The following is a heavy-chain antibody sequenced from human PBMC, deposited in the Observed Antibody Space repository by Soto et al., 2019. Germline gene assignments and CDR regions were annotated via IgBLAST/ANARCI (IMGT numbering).Heavy chain of an antibody. D-gene: IGHD6-13*01. CDR3: ASEYSSSWSYYYYGMDV. CDR1: GFTFSSYW. Sequence: GSLRLSCAASGFTFSSYWMSWVRQAPGKGLEWVANIKQDGSEKYYVDSVKGRFTISRDNAKNSLYLQMNSLRAEDTAVYYCASEYSSSWSYYYYGMDVWGQGTTVTVSS. J-gene: IGHJ6*02. V-gene: IGHV3-7*03. CDR2: IKQDGSEK.